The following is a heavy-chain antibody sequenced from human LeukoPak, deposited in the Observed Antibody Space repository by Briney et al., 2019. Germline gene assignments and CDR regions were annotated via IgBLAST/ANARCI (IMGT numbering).Heavy chain of an antibody. CDR3: ARDPRTGTKTVGGDY. CDR2: IYTSGST. D-gene: IGHD1-7*01. J-gene: IGHJ4*02. CDR1: GGSISSGSYY. Sequence: SETLSLTCTVSGGSISSGSYYWSWIRQPAGKGLEWIGRIYTSGSTNYNPSLKSRVTISVDTSKNQFSLKLSSVTAADTAVYYCARDPRTGTKTVGGDYWGQGTLVTVSS. V-gene: IGHV4-61*02.